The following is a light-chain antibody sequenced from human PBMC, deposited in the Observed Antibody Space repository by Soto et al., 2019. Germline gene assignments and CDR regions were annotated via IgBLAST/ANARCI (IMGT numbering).Light chain of an antibody. J-gene: IGLJ2*01. Sequence: QSALTQPPSASGSPGQSVTISCTETSRDVGGYNFVSWYQQHPGKAPKLMIYEVSKRPSGVPDRFSGSKSGNTASLTVSGLQADDEADYYCTSYAGSNIPVVFGGGTKLTVL. CDR1: SRDVGGYNF. CDR3: TSYAGSNIPVV. V-gene: IGLV2-8*01. CDR2: EVS.